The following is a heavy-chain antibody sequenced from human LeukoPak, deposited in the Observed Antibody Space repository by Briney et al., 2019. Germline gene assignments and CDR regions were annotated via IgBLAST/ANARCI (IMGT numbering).Heavy chain of an antibody. J-gene: IGHJ5*02. CDR1: GFTLTTYS. D-gene: IGHD2-8*01. V-gene: IGHV3-23*01. Sequence: GGSLRLSCAASGFTLTTYSFRWVRQARGKGLEWVSGISASGGDTFYADSVKGRFTISRDNSKNTLSLQMNSLRGEDTAIYYCAKDVRRCNGACTWGQGTLVTVSS. CDR2: ISASGGDT. CDR3: AKDVRRCNGACT.